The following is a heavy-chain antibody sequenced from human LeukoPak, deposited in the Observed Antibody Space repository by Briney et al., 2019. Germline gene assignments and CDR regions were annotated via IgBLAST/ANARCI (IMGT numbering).Heavy chain of an antibody. CDR1: GFTFRASA. CDR2: ISFTSGHI. V-gene: IGHV3-21*01. Sequence: GGSLRLSCAASGFTFRASAVHWVRQAPGKGLEWVASISFTSGHIYYADSVKGRFTISRDNAKNSLYLQMNSLRGEDTAVYYCARDRGSGWFYDIDYWGQGTLVTVSS. J-gene: IGHJ4*02. D-gene: IGHD6-19*01. CDR3: ARDRGSGWFYDIDY.